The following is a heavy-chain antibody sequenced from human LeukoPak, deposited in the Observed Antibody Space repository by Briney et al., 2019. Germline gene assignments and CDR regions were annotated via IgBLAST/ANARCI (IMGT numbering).Heavy chain of an antibody. D-gene: IGHD4-23*01. J-gene: IGHJ4*02. Sequence: SQTLSLTCTVSGGSVSSGSYYWSWIRQPPGRGLEWIAYIHYSGSAAYNPSLKSRVTISRDMSTNQFSLKMTSVTAADTAVYFCARDMGAPDYGSYSVDYWGQGTLVTVSS. CDR3: ARDMGAPDYGSYSVDY. CDR1: GGSVSSGSYY. V-gene: IGHV4-61*01. CDR2: IHYSGSA.